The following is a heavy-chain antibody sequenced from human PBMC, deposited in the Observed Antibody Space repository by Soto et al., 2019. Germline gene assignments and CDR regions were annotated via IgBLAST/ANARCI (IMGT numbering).Heavy chain of an antibody. CDR2: IDPSDSYT. Sequence: GESLKISCKGSGYSFTSYWISWVRQMPGKGLEWMGRIDPSDSYTNYSPSFQGHVTISADKSISTAYLQWSSLKASDTAMYYCARLGSMVRGIIQYHYDYYGMDVWGQGTTVTVSS. D-gene: IGHD3-10*01. J-gene: IGHJ6*02. CDR1: GYSFTSYW. V-gene: IGHV5-10-1*01. CDR3: ARLGSMVRGIIQYHYDYYGMDV.